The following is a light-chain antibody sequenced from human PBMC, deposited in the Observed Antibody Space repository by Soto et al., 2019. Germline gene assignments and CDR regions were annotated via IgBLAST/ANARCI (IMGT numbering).Light chain of an antibody. V-gene: IGKV3-15*01. CDR3: QQYNNWPLLT. CDR1: QSVSSN. CDR2: GAS. J-gene: IGKJ4*01. Sequence: EIVMTQSPATLSVSPGERATLSCRASQSVSSNLAWYQQKPGQAPRLLIYGASTRATGIPARFSGSGSGTECTLTISSLQSEDCAVYYWQQYNNWPLLTFGGGTKVEIK.